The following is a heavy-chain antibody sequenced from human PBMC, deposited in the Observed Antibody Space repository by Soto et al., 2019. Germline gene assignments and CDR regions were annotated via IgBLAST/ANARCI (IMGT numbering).Heavy chain of an antibody. Sequence: SVKVSCKASGGTFSTSSFVWVRQGPGQGLEWMGGIIPIFTRTNFAQKFQGRVTFSADESTRTTYMELRSLTSEDTAIYYCARESEDLTSNFDYWGQGTLVTVSS. CDR1: GGTFSTSS. J-gene: IGHJ4*02. CDR2: IIPIFTRT. V-gene: IGHV1-69*13. CDR3: ARESEDLTSNFDY.